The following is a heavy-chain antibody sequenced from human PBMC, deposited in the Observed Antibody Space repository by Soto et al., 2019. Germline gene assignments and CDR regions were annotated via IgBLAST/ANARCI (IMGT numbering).Heavy chain of an antibody. J-gene: IGHJ4*02. CDR3: VGNTYYYVFDY. V-gene: IGHV3-66*01. CDR2: IYRVGST. Sequence: GGSLRLSCEVSGFTVSSNYMSWVRRAPGKGLEWVSIIYRVGSTYYADSVKGRFTISRDNSDNRLYLQMNNLRVEDTAVYYCVGNTYYYVFDYWGQGTLVTVSS. D-gene: IGHD3-22*01. CDR1: GFTVSSNY.